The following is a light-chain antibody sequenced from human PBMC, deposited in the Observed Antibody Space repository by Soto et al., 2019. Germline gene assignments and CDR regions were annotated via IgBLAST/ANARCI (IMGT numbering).Light chain of an antibody. CDR2: DVS. J-gene: IGLJ2*01. CDR3: SSYTSSSPVV. Sequence: QSVLTQPASVSGSPGQSITISCTGTSSDVGGYNYVSWYQQHPGKAPKLMIYDVSNRPSGVSNRFSGSKSGNTASLTIYGLQAEDEADYYCSSYTSSSPVVFGGGTK. CDR1: SSDVGGYNY. V-gene: IGLV2-14*01.